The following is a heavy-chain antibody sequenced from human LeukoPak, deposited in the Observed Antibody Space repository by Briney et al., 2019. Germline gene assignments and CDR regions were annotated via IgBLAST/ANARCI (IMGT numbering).Heavy chain of an antibody. J-gene: IGHJ4*02. CDR3: ARGGIPEIRFLEWSH. V-gene: IGHV1-8*03. Sequence: ASVKVSCKASGYTFTSYDINWVRQATGQGLEWMGWMNPNSGNTGYAQKFQGRVTITRDMSTSTAYMELSSLRSEDTAVYYCARGGIPEIRFLEWSHWGQGTLVTVSS. D-gene: IGHD3-3*01. CDR2: MNPNSGNT. CDR1: GYTFTSYD.